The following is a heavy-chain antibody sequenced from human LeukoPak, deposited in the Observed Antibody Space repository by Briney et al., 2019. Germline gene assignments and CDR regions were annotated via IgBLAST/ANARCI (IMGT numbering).Heavy chain of an antibody. V-gene: IGHV4-61*02. CDR2: IYTSGST. D-gene: IGHD3-10*01. J-gene: IGHJ6*02. CDR1: GGSISSSSYY. Sequence: SETLSLTCTVSGGSISSSSYYWSWIRQPAGKGLEWIGRIYTSGSTNYNPSLNSRVTISIDTSKNQFSLSLSSVTAADTAVYYCARVSPSGVWDVWGQGTRVTVSS. CDR3: ARVSPSGVWDV.